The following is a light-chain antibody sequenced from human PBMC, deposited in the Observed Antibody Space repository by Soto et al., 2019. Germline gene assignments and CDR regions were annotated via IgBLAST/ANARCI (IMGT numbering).Light chain of an antibody. CDR3: SSYAGSNNVV. CDR2: DAS. V-gene: IGLV2-8*01. J-gene: IGLJ2*01. Sequence: QSVLTQPPSASGSPGQSVTISCTGTSSDVGGYNYVSWYQQHPGKAPKLMIYDASKRPSGVPDRFSGSKSGNTASLTVSGLQAEDEADYYCSSYAGSNNVVFGGGTKLTVL. CDR1: SSDVGGYNY.